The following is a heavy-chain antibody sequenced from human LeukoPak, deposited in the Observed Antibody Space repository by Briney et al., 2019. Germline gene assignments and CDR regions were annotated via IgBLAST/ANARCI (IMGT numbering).Heavy chain of an antibody. J-gene: IGHJ4*02. D-gene: IGHD6-25*01. CDR1: GYTFTGYY. V-gene: IGHV1-2*06. Sequence: ASVTVSCTASGYTFTGYYMHWVRQAPGQGLEWMGRINPNSGGTNYAQKFQGRVTMTRDTSISTAYMELSRLRSDDTAVYYCAREAATQTDLWGQGTLVTVSS. CDR3: AREAATQTDL. CDR2: INPNSGGT.